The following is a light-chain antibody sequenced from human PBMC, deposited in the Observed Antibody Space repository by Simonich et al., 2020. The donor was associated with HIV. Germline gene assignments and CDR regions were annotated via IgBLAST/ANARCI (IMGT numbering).Light chain of an antibody. V-gene: IGKV3-15*01. CDR3: QQYNNWPRT. Sequence: EIVMTQSPATLSVSPGERVTLSCRASRSVSSNLAWYQQKPGQAPTLLIYDASTRATGIPARFSGSGSGTEFTLTINRMQSEDFAVYYCQQYNNWPRTFGLGTKVEMK. CDR1: RSVSSN. J-gene: IGKJ1*01. CDR2: DAS.